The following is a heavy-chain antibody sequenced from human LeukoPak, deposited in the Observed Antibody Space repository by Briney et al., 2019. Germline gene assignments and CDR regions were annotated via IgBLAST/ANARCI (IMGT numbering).Heavy chain of an antibody. J-gene: IGHJ4*02. CDR1: GGSISSYY. Sequence: SETLSLTCTVSGGSISSYYWSWIRQPPGKGLEWIGYIYYSGSTNYNPSLKSRVTISVDTSKNQFSLTLSSVTAADTAVYYCARVTFWSGYYTHFDYWGQGTLVTVSS. V-gene: IGHV4-59*12. D-gene: IGHD3-3*01. CDR2: IYYSGST. CDR3: ARVTFWSGYYTHFDY.